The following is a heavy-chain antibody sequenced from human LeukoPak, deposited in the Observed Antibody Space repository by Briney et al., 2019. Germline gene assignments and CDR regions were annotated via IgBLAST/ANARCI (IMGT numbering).Heavy chain of an antibody. D-gene: IGHD2-8*01. CDR1: GFIFGRDS. CDR2: ISADSLIT. Sequence: GGSLRLSCAASGFIFGRDSMNWVRQAPGRGLEWISYISADSLITEYADSVKGRFTISRDNAQRSLSLHMNSLRAEDTAVYYCARDNGLNWFDPWGQGTLVTVSS. J-gene: IGHJ5*02. V-gene: IGHV3-48*01. CDR3: ARDNGLNWFDP.